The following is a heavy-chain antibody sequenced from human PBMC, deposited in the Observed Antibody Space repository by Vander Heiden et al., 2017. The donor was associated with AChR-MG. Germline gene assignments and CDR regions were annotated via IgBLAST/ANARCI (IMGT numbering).Heavy chain of an antibody. CDR2: ISYDGRNK. CDR1: GCNFSSCC. J-gene: IGHJ6*02. Sequence: QVQLVDPGGGLVQPGWSLRLLCPAYGCNFSSCCMHWVRQTPGKGLGWVAVISYDGRNKYYADAVKGRFTITRDNSKKTLYLQMSSLRAEDTAVYYCAKDNGASYGMDVWGQGTTVTVSS. D-gene: IGHD3-10*01. V-gene: IGHV3-30*18. CDR3: AKDNGASYGMDV.